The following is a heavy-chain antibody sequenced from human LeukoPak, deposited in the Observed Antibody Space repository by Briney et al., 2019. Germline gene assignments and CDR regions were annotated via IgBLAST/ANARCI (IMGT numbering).Heavy chain of an antibody. D-gene: IGHD3-16*02. J-gene: IGHJ4*02. CDR3: ARAFQSLGGLSLPDY. Sequence: ASVKVSCKASGYSFTNYVMNWVRQAPGRGLEWMGWIHPSTGNPTYAQGFTGRFVFSLDTSVSTTYLQISSLKAEDTAVYYCARAFQSLGGLSLPDYWGQGTLVTVSS. CDR1: GYSFTNYV. V-gene: IGHV7-4-1*02. CDR2: IHPSTGNP.